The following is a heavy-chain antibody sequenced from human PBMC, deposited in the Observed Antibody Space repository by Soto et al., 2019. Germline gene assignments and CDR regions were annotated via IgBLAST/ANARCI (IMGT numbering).Heavy chain of an antibody. CDR3: EREGDVPISYKVTAL. V-gene: IGHV1-18*01. CDR1: GYTFTRYG. D-gene: IGHD2-21*02. J-gene: IGHJ1*01. CDR2: ISGYDGRT. Sequence: ASVKVSCKTSGYTFTRYGISWVRQAPGQGLEWMRWISGYDGRTNFAQKVQDRVTMTTDTSTSTVYMELRSLSSDDTAVYYCEREGDVPISYKVTALGGQGTRFPVSA.